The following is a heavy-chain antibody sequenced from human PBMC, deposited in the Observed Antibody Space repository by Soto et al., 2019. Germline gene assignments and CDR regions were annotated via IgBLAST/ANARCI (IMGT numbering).Heavy chain of an antibody. V-gene: IGHV3-48*04. J-gene: IGHJ2*01. D-gene: IGHD6-19*01. Sequence: EVQLVESGGGVVQPGGSLRLSCAASGFRFSSYSMNWVRQAPGKGPEWVSYIDHSSSSVRYVDSVEGRFTISRDNAKDSLSLQMNSLRVEDTAMYYCAVGIAVARGYFDLWGRGTLVTVSS. CDR1: GFRFSSYS. CDR2: IDHSSSSV. CDR3: AVGIAVARGYFDL.